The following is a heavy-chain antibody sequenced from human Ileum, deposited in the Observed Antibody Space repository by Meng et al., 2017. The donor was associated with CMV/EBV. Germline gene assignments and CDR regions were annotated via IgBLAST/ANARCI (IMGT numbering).Heavy chain of an antibody. Sequence: GGSLRLSCAASGFTFSSYWMHWVRQAPGKGLVWVSRINSDGSSTSYADSVKGRFIISRDNAKNTLYLQMNSLRAEDTAVYYCARAQYYDYVWGSYRYTDAFDIWGQGTMVTVSS. D-gene: IGHD3-16*02. V-gene: IGHV3-74*01. CDR1: GFTFSSYW. J-gene: IGHJ3*02. CDR2: INSDGSST. CDR3: ARAQYYDYVWGSYRYTDAFDI.